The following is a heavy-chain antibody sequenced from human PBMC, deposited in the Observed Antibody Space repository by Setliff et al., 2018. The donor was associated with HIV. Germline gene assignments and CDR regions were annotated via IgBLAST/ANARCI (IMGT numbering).Heavy chain of an antibody. J-gene: IGHJ4*02. CDR3: ARPSLGIGGGSKFDS. CDR2: VHFSGTT. CDR1: GGSMRSTTYY. Sequence: SLTCPVSGGSMRSTTYYWGWVRQPPGKGLEWIGNVHFSGTTYYNPSLKSRVTISVDPSQNQFSLRLISVTAADAAMYYCARPSLGIGGGSKFDSWGQGTLVTVSS. V-gene: IGHV4-39*01. D-gene: IGHD3-3*01.